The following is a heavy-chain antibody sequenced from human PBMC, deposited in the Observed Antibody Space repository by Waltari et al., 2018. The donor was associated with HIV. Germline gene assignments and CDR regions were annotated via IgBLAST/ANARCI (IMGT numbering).Heavy chain of an antibody. CDR3: ARGPFVGNYANY. Sequence: VQLIQSGAEVKKPGASMKISCKTPGFIFTNFYLHWVRQAPGGRLEWMGRFAPQSPATISAHILQDRLMMTGDTTSDTAYLELTNLTPGDTGIYFCARGPFVGNYANYWGQGTLVTV. D-gene: IGHD4-4*01. V-gene: IGHV1-2*05. CDR1: GFIFTNFY. J-gene: IGHJ4*02. CDR2: FAPQSPAT.